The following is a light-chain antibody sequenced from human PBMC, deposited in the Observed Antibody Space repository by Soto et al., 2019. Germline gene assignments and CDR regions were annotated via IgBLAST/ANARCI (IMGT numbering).Light chain of an antibody. J-gene: IGKJ1*01. CDR3: QQYKNWPRT. Sequence: EIVMTQSPATLSLSPGERATLSCRASQSVSSNLAWYQQKPGQAPRLLIYGASTRATGIPARFSGSGSGTEFTLTISSLQSEDFAVYYCQQYKNWPRTFGQGTKVDFK. V-gene: IGKV3-15*01. CDR1: QSVSSN. CDR2: GAS.